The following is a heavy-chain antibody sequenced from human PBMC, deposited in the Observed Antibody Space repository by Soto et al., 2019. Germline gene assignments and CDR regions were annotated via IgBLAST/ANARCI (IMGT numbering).Heavy chain of an antibody. Sequence: LRLSCSASGFTFSSYDMHWVRQGPGKGLEWVSAIGTAGDTNYAGSVKGRFTISRENAKNSLYLQMNSLRAGDTAIYFCARAIGPTLFDYWGRGTLVTVSS. D-gene: IGHD3-22*01. CDR2: IGTAGDT. CDR3: ARAIGPTLFDY. CDR1: GFTFSSYD. J-gene: IGHJ4*02. V-gene: IGHV3-13*04.